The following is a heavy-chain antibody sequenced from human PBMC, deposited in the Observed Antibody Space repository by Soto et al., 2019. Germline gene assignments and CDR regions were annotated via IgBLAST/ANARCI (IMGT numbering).Heavy chain of an antibody. Sequence: QVQLVQSGAEVKKPGASVKISCTASGYTFCNYGITWVRQGPGQGLEWMGWISTYNGNTNYANKVPGSLTMTLDASTSTSYMVRRSQTSDDPSMYYCAACMGPSCDRGRESFHTWGPGALVTVSA. D-gene: IGHD2-2*01. J-gene: IGHJ5*02. CDR3: AACMGPSCDRGRESFHT. CDR1: GYTFCNYG. V-gene: IGHV1-18*04. CDR2: ISTYNGNT.